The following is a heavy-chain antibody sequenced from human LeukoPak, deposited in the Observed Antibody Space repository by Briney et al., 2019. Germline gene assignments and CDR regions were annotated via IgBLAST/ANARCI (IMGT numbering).Heavy chain of an antibody. Sequence: PGGSLRLSCAASGLTFSSYAMSWVRQAPGKGLEWVSAISGSGGDTYYADSVKGRLTISRDNSKNTLYLQMNSLRIEDTAVYYCAKEASDWPNNWFDPWGQGTLVTVSS. J-gene: IGHJ5*02. CDR3: AKEASDWPNNWFDP. V-gene: IGHV3-23*01. CDR1: GLTFSSYA. D-gene: IGHD2-21*02. CDR2: ISGSGGDT.